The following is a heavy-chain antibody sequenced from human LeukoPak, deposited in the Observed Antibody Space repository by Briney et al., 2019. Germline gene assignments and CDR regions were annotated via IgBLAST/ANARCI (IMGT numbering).Heavy chain of an antibody. CDR1: GYSISSDYY. CDR2: LYHSGSA. V-gene: IGHV4-38-2*01. D-gene: IGHD1-1*01. CDR3: AKAATPGTEHCFDP. J-gene: IGHJ5*02. Sequence: SETLSLTCDVSGYSISSDYYWGWIRQPPGEGLEWIGYLYHSGSAYYNPSLKSRVTILVDTSKNQFSLRLSSVTAADTAVYYCAKAATPGTEHCFDPWGQGILVTVSS.